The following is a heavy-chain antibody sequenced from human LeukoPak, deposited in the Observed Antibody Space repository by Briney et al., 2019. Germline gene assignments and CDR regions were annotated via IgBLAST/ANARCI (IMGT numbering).Heavy chain of an antibody. CDR3: ARAMIGPIDY. Sequence: SETLSLTCTVSGGSISSGSYYWSWIRQPAGKGLEWIGRIYTSGSTNYNPSLKSRVTISVDTSKNQFSLKLSSVTAADTAVYYCARAMIGPIDYWGQGTLVTVSS. CDR1: GGSISSGSYY. D-gene: IGHD3-22*01. CDR2: IYTSGST. J-gene: IGHJ4*02. V-gene: IGHV4-61*02.